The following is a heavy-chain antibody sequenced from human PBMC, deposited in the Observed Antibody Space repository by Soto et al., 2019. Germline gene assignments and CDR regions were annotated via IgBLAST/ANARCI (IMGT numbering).Heavy chain of an antibody. CDR1: GFTFSSYG. J-gene: IGHJ6*02. V-gene: IGHV3-33*01. Sequence: GGSLRLSCAASGFTFSSYGMHWVRQAPGKGLEWVAVIWYDGSNKYYADSVKGRFTISRDNSKNTLYLQMNSLRAEGTAVYYCARDFSERFLEWLHYYYYGMDVWGQGTTVTVS. CDR3: ARDFSERFLEWLHYYYYGMDV. D-gene: IGHD3-3*01. CDR2: IWYDGSNK.